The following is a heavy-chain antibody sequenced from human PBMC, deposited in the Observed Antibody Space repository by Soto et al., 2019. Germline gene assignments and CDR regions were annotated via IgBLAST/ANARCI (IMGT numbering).Heavy chain of an antibody. Sequence: ASVKVSCKASGYTFTSYYMHWVRQAPGQGPEWMGIINPSGGSTSYAQKFQGRVTMTRDTSTSTVYMELSSLRSEDTAVYYCARLAAAGTKTYYYYGMGVWGQGXTVTVSS. CDR3: ARLAAAGTKTYYYYGMGV. CDR1: GYTFTSYY. J-gene: IGHJ6*02. D-gene: IGHD6-13*01. CDR2: INPSGGST. V-gene: IGHV1-46*01.